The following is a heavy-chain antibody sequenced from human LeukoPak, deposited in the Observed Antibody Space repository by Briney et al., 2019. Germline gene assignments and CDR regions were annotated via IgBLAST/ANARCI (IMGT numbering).Heavy chain of an antibody. D-gene: IGHD1-14*01. J-gene: IGHJ3*02. CDR1: GYTFTGYY. Sequence: ASVKASCKASGYTFTGYYMHWVRQAPGQGLEWMGWINPNSGGTNYAQKFQGWVTMTRDTSISTAYMELSRLRSDNTAVYYCARAMTTGASDIWGQGTMVTVSS. V-gene: IGHV1-2*04. CDR3: ARAMTTGASDI. CDR2: INPNSGGT.